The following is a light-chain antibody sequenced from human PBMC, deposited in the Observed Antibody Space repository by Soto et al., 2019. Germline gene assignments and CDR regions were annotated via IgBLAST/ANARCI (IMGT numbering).Light chain of an antibody. V-gene: IGKV1-12*01. CDR2: AAS. Sequence: DIQMTQSPSSVSASVGDRVTITCRASQGISNWLAWYQQKPGKAPELLIYAASNLQGGVPSRFSGSGSGTDFSLTISSLQPEYSATYYCQEAKSFPRTLGQGTKVEIK. CDR3: QEAKSFPRT. CDR1: QGISNW. J-gene: IGKJ1*01.